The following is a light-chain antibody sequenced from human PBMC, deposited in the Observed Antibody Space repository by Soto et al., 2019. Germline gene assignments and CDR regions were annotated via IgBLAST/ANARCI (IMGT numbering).Light chain of an antibody. J-gene: IGKJ1*01. CDR1: QTVRNNY. CDR3: QQYGSSPLT. V-gene: IGKV3-20*01. Sequence: EFVLTQSPGTLSLSTGERATLSCRASQTVRNNYLAWYQQKPGQAPRLLIYGASDRATGIPDRFSGDGAGTDFTLSISSLEPEDFAVYYCQQYGSSPLTFGQGTKVDI. CDR2: GAS.